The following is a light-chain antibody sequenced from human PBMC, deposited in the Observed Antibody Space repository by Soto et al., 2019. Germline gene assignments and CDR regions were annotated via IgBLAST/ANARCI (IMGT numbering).Light chain of an antibody. J-gene: IGKJ1*01. V-gene: IGKV3-15*01. Sequence: EIVVTPSPATLSEYPGERATLSCRASQSVSSNLAWYQQKPGQAPRLLIYGASTRATGIPARFSGSGSGTKFTLTITSLQSEDFAVYYCQQYNNWPPWTFGQGTKVAIK. CDR3: QQYNNWPPWT. CDR1: QSVSSN. CDR2: GAS.